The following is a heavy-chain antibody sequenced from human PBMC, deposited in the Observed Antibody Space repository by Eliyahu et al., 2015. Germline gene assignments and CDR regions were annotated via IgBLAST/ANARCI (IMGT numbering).Heavy chain of an antibody. D-gene: IGHD2-2*03. J-gene: IGHJ4*02. CDR2: IIPILGIA. CDR1: GGTFSSYT. Sequence: QVQLVQSGAEVKKPGSSVKVSCKASGGTFSSYTISWVRQAPGQGLEWMGRIIPILGIANYAQKFQGRVTITADKSTSTAYMELSSLRSEDTAVYYCARGSGYCSSTSCSVALYYFDYWGQGTLVTVSS. CDR3: ARGSGYCSSTSCSVALYYFDY. V-gene: IGHV1-69*02.